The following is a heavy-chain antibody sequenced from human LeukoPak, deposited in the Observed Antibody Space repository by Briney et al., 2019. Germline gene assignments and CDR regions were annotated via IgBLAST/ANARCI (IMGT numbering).Heavy chain of an antibody. CDR1: GFTFSSYW. D-gene: IGHD6-13*01. CDR3: AKADSSSWMVYFDY. J-gene: IGHJ4*02. V-gene: IGHV3-7*01. CDR2: IKQDGSEK. Sequence: GGSLRLSCAASGFTFSSYWMSWVRQAPGKGLEWVANIKQDGSEKYYVDSVKGRFTISRDNAKNSLYLQMNSLRAEDTAVYYCAKADSSSWMVYFDYWGQGTLVTVSS.